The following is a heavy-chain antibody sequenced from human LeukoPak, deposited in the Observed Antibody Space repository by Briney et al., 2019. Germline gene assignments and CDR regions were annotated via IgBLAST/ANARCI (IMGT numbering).Heavy chain of an antibody. V-gene: IGHV4-38-2*02. Sequence: KPSETLSLTCTVSGYSISSGYYWGWIRQPPGKGLEWIGRIYHSGITYYNPSLKRRVTISVDTSKNPSSLKLSSVTAADTAVYYCARHFFSGWLMTTTHPYFDYRGQGTLVTVSS. J-gene: IGHJ4*02. D-gene: IGHD6-19*01. CDR1: GYSISSGYY. CDR3: ARHFFSGWLMTTTHPYFDY. CDR2: IYHSGIT.